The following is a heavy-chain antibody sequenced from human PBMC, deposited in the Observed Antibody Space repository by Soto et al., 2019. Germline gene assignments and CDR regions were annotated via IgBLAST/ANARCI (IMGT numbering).Heavy chain of an antibody. CDR2: IYYSGST. CDR3: ARHSYRTTGILLKDYYYYMDV. D-gene: IGHD1-1*01. Sequence: SETLSLTCTVSGGSISSNSYYWGWIRQPLGKGLEWIGSIYYSGSTYYNPSLKSRVTISVGTSKNQFSLKLSSVTAADTAVYYCARHSYRTTGILLKDYYYYMDVWGKGTTVTVSS. V-gene: IGHV4-39*01. J-gene: IGHJ6*03. CDR1: GGSISSNSYY.